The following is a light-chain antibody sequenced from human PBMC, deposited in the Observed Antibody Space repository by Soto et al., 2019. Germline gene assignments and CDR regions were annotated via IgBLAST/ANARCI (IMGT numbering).Light chain of an antibody. J-gene: IGLJ1*01. V-gene: IGLV2-14*03. CDR2: DVN. CDR1: SSDVCAYNY. Sequence: QSALTQPASVSGSPGQSITISCAGTSSDVCAYNYVSWYQHHPGKAPKLMIYDVNNRPSGDSNRFSGSKSGNTASLTISGLQAEDEADYYCSSWPSGATYVFGSGTKLTVL. CDR3: SSWPSGATYV.